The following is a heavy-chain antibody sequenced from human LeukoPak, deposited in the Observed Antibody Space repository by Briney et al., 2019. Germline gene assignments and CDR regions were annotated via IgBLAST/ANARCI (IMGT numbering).Heavy chain of an antibody. V-gene: IGHV3-30*02. D-gene: IGHD6-13*01. CDR2: IRYDGSNK. Sequence: GGSLRLSCAASGFTFSSYGMHWVRQAPGKGLEWVAFIRYDGSNKYYADSVKGRFTISRDNSKNTLYLQMNSLRAEDTAVYYCAKDAARYSSSWSLDYWGQGTLVTVSS. J-gene: IGHJ4*02. CDR1: GFTFSSYG. CDR3: AKDAARYSSSWSLDY.